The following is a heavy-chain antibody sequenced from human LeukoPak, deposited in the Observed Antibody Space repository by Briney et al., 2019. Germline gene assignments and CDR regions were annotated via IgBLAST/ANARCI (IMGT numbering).Heavy chain of an antibody. D-gene: IGHD1-26*01. Sequence: AGGSLRLSCAASGFTFSSYATSWVRQAPGKGLEWVSAISDSGGSTYYADSVKGRFTISRDNSKNTLYLQMNSLRAEDTAFYYCAKGESLFDYWGQGTLVTVSS. CDR1: GFTFSSYA. CDR2: ISDSGGST. CDR3: AKGESLFDY. J-gene: IGHJ4*02. V-gene: IGHV3-23*01.